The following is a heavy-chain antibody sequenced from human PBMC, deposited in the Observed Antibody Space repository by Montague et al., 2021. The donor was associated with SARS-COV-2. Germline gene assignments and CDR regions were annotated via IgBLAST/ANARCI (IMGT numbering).Heavy chain of an antibody. D-gene: IGHD4-17*01. CDR3: ARFTAVTSSLDF. CDR1: GGSISSPGYY. Sequence: TLSLTCTVSGGSISSPGYYWSWIRQPAGKGLEWIERIYTSGTTNYNPSLKSRVTISVDTSKNQFSLKLTSVTAADTAVYYCARFTAVTSSLDFWGQGTLVPVSS. J-gene: IGHJ4*02. CDR2: IYTSGTT. V-gene: IGHV4-61*02.